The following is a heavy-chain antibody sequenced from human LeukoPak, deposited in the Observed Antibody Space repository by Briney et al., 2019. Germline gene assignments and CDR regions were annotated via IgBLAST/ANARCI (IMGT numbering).Heavy chain of an antibody. CDR3: ARTFYDTLDSDAFDF. V-gene: IGHV1-2*02. J-gene: IGHJ3*01. D-gene: IGHD2/OR15-2a*01. CDR2: INPDSGGT. CDR1: GYTFTGYY. Sequence: GASVKVSCKASGYTFTGYYMHWVRQAPGQGLEWMGWINPDSGGTNNAQKFQGRVTMTRGTSISTAYMELSRLRSDDTAVYYYARTFYDTLDSDAFDFWGQGTMVIVSS.